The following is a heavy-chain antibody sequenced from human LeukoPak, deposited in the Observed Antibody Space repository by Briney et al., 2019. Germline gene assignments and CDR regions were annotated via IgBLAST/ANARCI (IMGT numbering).Heavy chain of an antibody. V-gene: IGHV1-2*02. J-gene: IGHJ4*02. CDR3: ASLPGIAVAGDEYYFDY. CDR2: INPNSGGT. CDR1: GYTFTGYY. Sequence: ASVKVSCKASGYTFTGYYMHWVRQAPGQGLEWMGWINPNSGGTNYAQKFQGRVTMTRDTSISTAYMELSRLRSDDTAVYYCASLPGIAVAGDEYYFDYRGQGTLVTVSS. D-gene: IGHD6-19*01.